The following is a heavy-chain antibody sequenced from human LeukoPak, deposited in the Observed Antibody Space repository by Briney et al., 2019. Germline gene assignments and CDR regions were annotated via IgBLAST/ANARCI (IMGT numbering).Heavy chain of an antibody. D-gene: IGHD1-26*01. CDR1: GYTFTSYG. CDR3: ARLSGSYSGWYFDL. J-gene: IGHJ2*01. V-gene: IGHV1-18*01. Sequence: ASVKVSCKASGYTFTSYGISWVRQAPGQGLEWMGWISTYNGNTNYAQKLQGRVTMTTDTSTSTAYMELRSLRSDDTAVYYCARLSGSYSGWYFDLWGRGTLVTVSS. CDR2: ISTYNGNT.